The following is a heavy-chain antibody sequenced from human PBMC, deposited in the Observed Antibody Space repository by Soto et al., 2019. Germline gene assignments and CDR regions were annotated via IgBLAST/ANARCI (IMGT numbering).Heavy chain of an antibody. CDR3: AKGNSWSPALVLDI. CDR2: ISGSGGST. CDR1: GFTFSSYA. D-gene: IGHD1-7*01. V-gene: IGHV3-23*01. Sequence: GGSLRLSCAASGFTFSSYAMNWVRQAPGKGLEWVSAISGSGGSTYYADSVKGRFTISRDSSKNTLYLQMNSLRAEDTAVYYCAKGNSWSPALVLDIWGQGTMVTASS. J-gene: IGHJ3*02.